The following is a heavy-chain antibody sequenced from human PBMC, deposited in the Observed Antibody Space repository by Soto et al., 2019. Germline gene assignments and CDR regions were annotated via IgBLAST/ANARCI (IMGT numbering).Heavy chain of an antibody. CDR2: ISAYNGNT. CDR1: GYTFTSYG. Sequence: ASVKVSCKASGYTFTSYGISWVRQAPGQGLEWMGWISAYNGNTNYAQKLQGRVTMTTDTSTSTAYMELRSLRSDDTAVYYCARAEIYDFWSGYYSDYWGQGTLVTVSS. D-gene: IGHD3-3*01. J-gene: IGHJ4*02. CDR3: ARAEIYDFWSGYYSDY. V-gene: IGHV1-18*01.